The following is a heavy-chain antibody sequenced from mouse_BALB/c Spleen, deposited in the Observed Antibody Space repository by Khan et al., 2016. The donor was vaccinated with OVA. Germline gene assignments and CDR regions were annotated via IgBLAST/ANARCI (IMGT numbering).Heavy chain of an antibody. D-gene: IGHD1-3*01. CDR1: GYTFTDFA. Sequence: VQLQQSGAELVRPGVSVKISCKGSGYTFTDFAIHWVKQSHAKNLEWIGVISTYYGDADYNQKFKGKATMTVDKSSSTAFVELARLTPEDSANYYCVRGSGNSRFAYWGQGTLVTVSA. V-gene: IGHV1S137*01. CDR3: VRGSGNSRFAY. J-gene: IGHJ3*01. CDR2: ISTYYGDA.